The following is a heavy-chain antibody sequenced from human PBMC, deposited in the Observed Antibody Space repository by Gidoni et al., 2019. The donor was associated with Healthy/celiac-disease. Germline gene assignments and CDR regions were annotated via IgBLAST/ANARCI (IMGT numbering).Heavy chain of an antibody. CDR3: AGLRYGRLVGMDV. V-gene: IGHV4-31*03. J-gene: IGHJ6*02. Sequence: QVQLQESGPGLVKPSQTLSLTCTFSGGSISSGGYYWSWIRQHPGKGPAWVGYIYYSRSTYYNPSLKSRVTISVDTSKNQFSLKLSSVTAADTAVYYCAGLRYGRLVGMDVWGQGTTVTVSS. CDR1: GGSISSGGYY. D-gene: IGHD2-8*02. CDR2: IYYSRST.